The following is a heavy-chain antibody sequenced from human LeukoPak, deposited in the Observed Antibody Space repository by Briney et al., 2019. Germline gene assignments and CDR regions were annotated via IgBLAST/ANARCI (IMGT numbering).Heavy chain of an antibody. CDR2: VKSKADGETS. J-gene: IGHJ4*02. CDR1: GFTFSNDW. CDR3: ATVANLWELHFDY. Sequence: GGSLRLSCAASGFTFSNDWMNWVRQAPGKGLEWVGRVKSKADGETSDYAAPVKGRFSISRYDSKDTLYLQRNSLKIEDTSVYYCATVANLWELHFDYWGLGTLVTVSS. V-gene: IGHV3-15*01. D-gene: IGHD1-26*01.